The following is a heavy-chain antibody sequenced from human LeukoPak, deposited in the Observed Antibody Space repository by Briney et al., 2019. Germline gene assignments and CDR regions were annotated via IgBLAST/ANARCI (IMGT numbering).Heavy chain of an antibody. CDR3: ARDTITVTTPYFDY. J-gene: IGHJ4*02. Sequence: ASVKVSCKVSGYTLTELSMHWVRQAPGKGLEWMGGFDPEDGETIYAQKFQGRVTMTEDTSTDTAYMELSSLRSDDTAFYYCARDTITVTTPYFDYWGQGTLVTVPS. CDR1: GYTLTELS. D-gene: IGHD4-17*01. CDR2: FDPEDGET. V-gene: IGHV1-24*01.